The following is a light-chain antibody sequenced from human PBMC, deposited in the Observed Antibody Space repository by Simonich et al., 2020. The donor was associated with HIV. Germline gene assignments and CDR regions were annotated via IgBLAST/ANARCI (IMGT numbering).Light chain of an antibody. CDR3: MQARQTPFT. CDR2: LGS. CDR1: QSLLHGYKY. J-gene: IGKJ3*01. V-gene: IGKV2-28*01. Sequence: DIVMTQSPLSLPVTPGEPASISCRSSQSLLHGYKYLDLYLQKPGHSPQLLIYLGSNRASGVPDRFSGSGSGTDFTLKISRVEAEDVGVYYCMQARQTPFTFGPGTKVDIK.